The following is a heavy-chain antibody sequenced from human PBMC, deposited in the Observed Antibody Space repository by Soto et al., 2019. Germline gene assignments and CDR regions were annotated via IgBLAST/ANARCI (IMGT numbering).Heavy chain of an antibody. CDR1: GGTFSSYA. Sequence: QVQLVQSGAEVKQPGSSVKVSCKASGGTFSSYAISWVRQAPGQGLEWMGGIIPIFGTANYAQKFQGRVTITADESTSTAYMELSSLRSEDTAVYYCARDAEYYYDSSGYNPNDAFDIWGQGTMVTVSS. CDR3: ARDAEYYYDSSGYNPNDAFDI. CDR2: IIPIFGTA. D-gene: IGHD3-22*01. V-gene: IGHV1-69*01. J-gene: IGHJ3*02.